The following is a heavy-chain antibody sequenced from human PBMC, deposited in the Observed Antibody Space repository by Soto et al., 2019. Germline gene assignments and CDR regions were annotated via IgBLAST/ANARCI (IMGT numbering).Heavy chain of an antibody. CDR2: IKFDGSTT. V-gene: IGHV3-74*01. CDR1: GFAFSTYW. CDR3: ARGAKNIYAMDV. Sequence: EVQLVESGGGLVQPGGSLRLSCAASGFAFSTYWMHWVRQAPGKGLLWVSRIKFDGSTTYYADSVKGRFTISSDDAENTLYLQMNGLRVDDTAVYYCARGAKNIYAMDVWGQGTTVTVSS. J-gene: IGHJ6*02.